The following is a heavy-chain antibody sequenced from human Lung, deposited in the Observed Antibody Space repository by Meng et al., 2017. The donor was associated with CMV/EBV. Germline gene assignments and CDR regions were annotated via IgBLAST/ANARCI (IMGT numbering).Heavy chain of an antibody. J-gene: IGHJ2*01. CDR2: IKGDGSDK. Sequence: SCAASGFTFRNYWMSWVRQAPGKGLEWVANIKGDGSDKGYVDSVKGRFTISRDNARNSLYMEMNSLRAEDTAVYYCARDSPLFVPAAHWYFDLWGRGTXVTVSS. D-gene: IGHD2-2*01. V-gene: IGHV3-7*01. CDR1: GFTFRNYW. CDR3: ARDSPLFVPAAHWYFDL.